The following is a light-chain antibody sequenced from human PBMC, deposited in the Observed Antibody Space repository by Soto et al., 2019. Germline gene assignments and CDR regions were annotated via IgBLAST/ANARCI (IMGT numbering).Light chain of an antibody. CDR3: QQSYSTPPIT. J-gene: IGKJ5*01. Sequence: DIQMTQSPSSLSASVGDRVTITCRASESVITYLNWYRQKPEKAPKLLIYAASSLQSGVPSRFSGSGSGTDFTLTISSLQPEDFATYYCQQSYSTPPITFGQGTRLEI. V-gene: IGKV1-39*01. CDR1: ESVITY. CDR2: AAS.